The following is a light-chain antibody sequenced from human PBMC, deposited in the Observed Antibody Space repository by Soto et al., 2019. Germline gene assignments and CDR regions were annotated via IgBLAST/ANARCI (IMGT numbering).Light chain of an antibody. CDR2: GGA. Sequence: DIQMTQSPSSLSASVGDRVSISCRTSQNIDRYLNWYQQKPGKAPQVLLSGGASLQSGVPSRFSCSGSGTEFTLSISSLQPEDFATYFCQQSYSAPYTFGQGTRLEI. CDR3: QQSYSAPYT. CDR1: QNIDRY. J-gene: IGKJ2*01. V-gene: IGKV1-39*01.